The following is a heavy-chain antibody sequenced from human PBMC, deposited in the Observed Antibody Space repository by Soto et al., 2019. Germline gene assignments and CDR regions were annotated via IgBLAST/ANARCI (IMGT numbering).Heavy chain of an antibody. CDR2: IKSKTDGGTT. D-gene: IGHD2-15*01. J-gene: IGHJ4*02. Sequence: GGSLRLSCAASGFTFSNAWMNWVRQAPGKGLEWVGRIKSKTDGGTTDYAAPVKGRFTISRDDSKNTLYLQMNSLKTEDTAVYYCTTSVIYCSGGSCCFWGQGTLVTVSS. V-gene: IGHV3-15*07. CDR1: GFTFSNAW. CDR3: TTSVIYCSGGSCCF.